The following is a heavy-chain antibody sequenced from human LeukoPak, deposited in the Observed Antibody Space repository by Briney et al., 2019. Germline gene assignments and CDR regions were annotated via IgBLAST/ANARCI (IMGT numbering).Heavy chain of an antibody. CDR2: ISFTSSFV. Sequence: KSGGSLRLSCAASGFTFSDYSMNWVRQAPGKGLEWVSPISFTSSFVYYADSVKGRFTISRDNAKNSLYLQMNSLRAEDTAVYYCASERLVVRGITGYFDYWGQGTLVTVSS. CDR1: GFTFSDYS. D-gene: IGHD3-10*01. V-gene: IGHV3-21*01. J-gene: IGHJ4*02. CDR3: ASERLVVRGITGYFDY.